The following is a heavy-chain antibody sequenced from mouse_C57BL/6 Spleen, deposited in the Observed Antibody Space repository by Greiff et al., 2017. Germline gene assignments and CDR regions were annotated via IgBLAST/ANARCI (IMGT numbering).Heavy chain of an antibody. CDR3: ASHPGDYGPLYAMDY. D-gene: IGHD1-1*01. CDR1: GYTFTSYW. Sequence: QVQLQQSGAELVKPGASVKLSCKASGYTFTSYWMHWVKQRPGRGLEWIGRIYPNSGGTKYNEKFKSKATLTVDKPSSTAYMQLSSLTSEDSAVYYGASHPGDYGPLYAMDYWGQGTSVTVSS. CDR2: IYPNSGGT. J-gene: IGHJ4*01. V-gene: IGHV1-72*01.